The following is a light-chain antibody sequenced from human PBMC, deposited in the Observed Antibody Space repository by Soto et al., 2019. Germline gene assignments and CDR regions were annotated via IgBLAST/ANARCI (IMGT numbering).Light chain of an antibody. CDR1: QSVSHN. CDR3: QQYYKWPPGT. V-gene: IGKV3-15*01. CDR2: GAS. J-gene: IGKJ2*01. Sequence: EIEVTQSPATLSVSPGERATLSCRTSQSVSHNLAWYQQKPGHAPSLLIYGASTRAPGIPSRFSGSGSGTAFFLTIISLQSDDFAVSSWQQYYKWPPGTFGQGTKLEIK.